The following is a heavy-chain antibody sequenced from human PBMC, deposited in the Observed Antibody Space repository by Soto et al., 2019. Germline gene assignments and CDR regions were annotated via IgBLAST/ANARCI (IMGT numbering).Heavy chain of an antibody. CDR2: IIPIFGTA. J-gene: IGHJ6*02. CDR1: GGTFSSYA. CDR3: ARADSNYYYYGMDV. V-gene: IGHV1-69*06. Sequence: AVKVSCKASGGTFSSYAISWVRQAPGQGLEWMGGIIPIFGTANYAQKFQGRVTITADKSTSTAYMELSSLRSEDTAVYYCARADSNYYYYGMDVWGQGTTVTVSS.